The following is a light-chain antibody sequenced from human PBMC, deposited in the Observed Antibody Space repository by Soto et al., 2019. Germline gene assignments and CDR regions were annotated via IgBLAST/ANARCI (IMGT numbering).Light chain of an antibody. CDR3: HQRTNGLT. Sequence: EIVLTQSPATLSLSPGERVTLSCRASQSVSTSLAWFQHKPGQPPRLLIYDASNRATGIPARFSGSGSGTDFTLTISSLEPEDFVVYYCHQRTNGLTFGGGTKVAI. CDR2: DAS. CDR1: QSVSTS. V-gene: IGKV3-11*01. J-gene: IGKJ4*01.